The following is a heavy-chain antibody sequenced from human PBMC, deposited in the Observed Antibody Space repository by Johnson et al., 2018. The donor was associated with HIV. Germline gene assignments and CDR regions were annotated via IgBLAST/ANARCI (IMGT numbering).Heavy chain of an antibody. CDR2: ISGSGNAI. V-gene: IGHV3-11*04. J-gene: IGHJ3*02. D-gene: IGHD3-3*01. Sequence: VASSLTLSDSYMSWIRQAPGKGLEWVSYISGSGNAIYYADSVRGRFTISRDNAKNSLYLQMNSLRAGDTAVYYCARYSITIFGVVISDAFDIWGQGTMVTVSS. CDR1: SLTLSDSY. CDR3: ARYSITIFGVVISDAFDI.